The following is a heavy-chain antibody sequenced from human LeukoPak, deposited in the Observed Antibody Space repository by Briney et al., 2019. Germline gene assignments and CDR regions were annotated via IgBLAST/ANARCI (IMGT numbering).Heavy chain of an antibody. V-gene: IGHV1-46*01. CDR1: GYTFTSYY. CDR3: ARGAAAASCYYYGMDV. Sequence: ASVKVSCKASGYTFTSYYMHWVRQAPGQGLEWMGIINPSGGSTSYAQKFQGRVTMTRDTSTSTVYMELSSLRSEDTAVYYCARGAAAASCYYYGMDVWGQGTTVTVSS. D-gene: IGHD6-13*01. CDR2: INPSGGST. J-gene: IGHJ6*02.